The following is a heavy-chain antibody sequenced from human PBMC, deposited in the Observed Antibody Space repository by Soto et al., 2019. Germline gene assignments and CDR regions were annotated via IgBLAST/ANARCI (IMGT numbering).Heavy chain of an antibody. J-gene: IGHJ6*02. CDR1: GLSFSKAW. Sequence: GGSLRLSCAASGLSFSKAWMNWVRQAPGKGLEWVGRIKSKTDGGTTDYAAPVKGRFTISRDDSKNTLYLQMNSLKNEDTAVYYCTTVGTYCSNVNCVCYYHYHAMDVWGQGTSVTVSS. CDR2: IKSKTDGGTT. D-gene: IGHD2-8*01. V-gene: IGHV3-15*01. CDR3: TTVGTYCSNVNCVCYYHYHAMDV.